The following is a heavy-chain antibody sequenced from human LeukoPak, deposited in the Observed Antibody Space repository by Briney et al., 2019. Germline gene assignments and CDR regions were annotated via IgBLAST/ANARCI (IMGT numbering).Heavy chain of an antibody. Sequence: GASVKVSCKTSGYTFTSFGITWVRQAPGQGLEWMGWISPYNGDTNYAQKLQGRVTTTTDTSTSTAYMELRSLRSDDTAVYYCARDFIGPLASTGSRWFDPWGQGTLVTVSS. CDR2: ISPYNGDT. J-gene: IGHJ5*02. D-gene: IGHD2-8*02. CDR1: GYTFTSFG. V-gene: IGHV1-18*01. CDR3: ARDFIGPLASTGSRWFDP.